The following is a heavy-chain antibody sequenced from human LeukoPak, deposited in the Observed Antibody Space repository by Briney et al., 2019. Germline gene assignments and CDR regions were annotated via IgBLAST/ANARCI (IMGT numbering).Heavy chain of an antibody. CDR2: ISYDGSNK. Sequence: GGSLRLSCAASGFTFSSYAMHWVRQAPGKGLEWVAVISYDGSNKYYADSVKGRFTISRDNSKNTLYLQMNSLRAEDTAVYYCAREKFTVSTFLDYWGQGTLVTVSS. V-gene: IGHV3-30-3*01. J-gene: IGHJ4*02. D-gene: IGHD4-17*01. CDR3: AREKFTVSTFLDY. CDR1: GFTFSSYA.